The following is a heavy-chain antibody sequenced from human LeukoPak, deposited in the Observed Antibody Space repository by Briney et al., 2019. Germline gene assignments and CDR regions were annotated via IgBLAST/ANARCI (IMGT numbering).Heavy chain of an antibody. CDR1: GFTFSSYA. CDR3: AKDSDGDGTLDY. Sequence: GGSLRLSCAASGFTFSSYAMHWVRQAPGKGLEWVAVISYDGSNKYYADSVKGRFTISRDNSKNTLYLQMNSLRAEDTAVYYCAKDSDGDGTLDYWGQGTLVTVSS. D-gene: IGHD2-21*01. CDR2: ISYDGSNK. J-gene: IGHJ4*02. V-gene: IGHV3-30*04.